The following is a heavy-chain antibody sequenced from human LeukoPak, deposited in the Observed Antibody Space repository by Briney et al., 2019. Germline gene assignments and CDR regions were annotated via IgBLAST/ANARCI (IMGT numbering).Heavy chain of an antibody. CDR3: AITMIVEPWDY. CDR1: GFTFSSYC. CDR2: ISGSGGST. J-gene: IGHJ4*02. D-gene: IGHD3-22*01. Sequence: GGSLRLSCAASGFTFSSYCMSWVRQAPGKGLEWVSAISGSGGSTYYADSVKGRFTISRDNSKNTLYLQMNSLRAEDTAVYYCAITMIVEPWDYWGQGTLVTVSS. V-gene: IGHV3-23*01.